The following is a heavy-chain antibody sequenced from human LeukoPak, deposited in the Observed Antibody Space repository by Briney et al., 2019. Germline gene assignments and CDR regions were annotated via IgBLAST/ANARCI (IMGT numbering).Heavy chain of an antibody. J-gene: IGHJ4*02. V-gene: IGHV3-30*03. CDR1: GFIFSSYG. CDR2: ISSDGTDK. CDR3: EVTDY. Sequence: GRSLRLSCAASGFIFSSYGMHWVRQAPGKGPEWVAVISSDGTDKYYADSVKGRFTISRDNSKNTLYLQMNSLRADDTAVYYCEVTDYWGQGTLVTVSS. D-gene: IGHD2-21*02.